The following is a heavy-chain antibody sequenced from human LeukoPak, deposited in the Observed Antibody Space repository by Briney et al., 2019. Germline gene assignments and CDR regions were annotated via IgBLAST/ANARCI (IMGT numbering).Heavy chain of an antibody. Sequence: ASVKVSCKASGYTFTSYYMHWVRQAPGQGLEWMGIINPSGGSTSYAQKFQGRVTMTRDTSTSTVYMELSSLRSEDTAVYYCATGNYDFWSGYRTYDYWGQGTLVTVSS. CDR1: GYTFTSYY. CDR3: ATGNYDFWSGYRTYDY. V-gene: IGHV1-46*01. J-gene: IGHJ4*02. CDR2: INPSGGST. D-gene: IGHD3-3*01.